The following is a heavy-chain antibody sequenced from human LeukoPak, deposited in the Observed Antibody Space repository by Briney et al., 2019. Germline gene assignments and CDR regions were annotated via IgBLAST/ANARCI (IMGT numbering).Heavy chain of an antibody. J-gene: IGHJ4*02. D-gene: IGHD1-26*01. CDR2: INPNSGCT. Sequence: ASVKVSCKASGYTFTGYYMHWLRQAPGQGLEGMGWINPNSGCTNYAQKSQGRVPMTRGTSISTAYMELSRLRSDDTAVYSCARDSGELIDYWGQGTLVTVSS. CDR1: GYTFTGYY. CDR3: ARDSGELIDY. V-gene: IGHV1-2*02.